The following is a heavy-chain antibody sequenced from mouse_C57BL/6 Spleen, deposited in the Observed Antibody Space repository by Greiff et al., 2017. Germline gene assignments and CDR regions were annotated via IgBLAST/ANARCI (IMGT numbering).Heavy chain of an antibody. CDR3: AREDCPVGSFAY. J-gene: IGHJ3*01. CDR1: GYTFTSYW. V-gene: IGHV1-72*01. D-gene: IGHD1-3*01. Sequence: VQLQQPGAELVKPGASVKLSCKASGYTFTSYWMHWVKQRPGRGLEWIGRIDPNSGGTKYNEKFKSKATLTVDKPSSTAYMKLGSLTSEDSAVYYCAREDCPVGSFAYWGQGTLVTVSA. CDR2: IDPNSGGT.